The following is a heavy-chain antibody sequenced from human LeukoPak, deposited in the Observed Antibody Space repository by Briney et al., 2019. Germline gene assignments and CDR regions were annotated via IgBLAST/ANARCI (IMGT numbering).Heavy chain of an antibody. CDR2: IRYRGRT. Sequence: SETLSLTCTASDDSISRDFWTWIRQPPGKGLEWLGYIRYRGRTEYNPSLKSRVTISIQTSKHQFSLKLTSVAAADTAIYYCARLPDVSGWPFDYWGQGILVTVSS. CDR3: ARLPDVSGWPFDY. CDR1: DDSISRDF. J-gene: IGHJ4*02. D-gene: IGHD6-19*01. V-gene: IGHV4-59*01.